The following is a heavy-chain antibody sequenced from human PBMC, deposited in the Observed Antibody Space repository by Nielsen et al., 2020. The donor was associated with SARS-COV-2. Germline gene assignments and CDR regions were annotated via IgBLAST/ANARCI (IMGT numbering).Heavy chain of an antibody. Sequence: GESLKISCKGSGYSFTSYWISWVRQMPGKGLEWMGRIDPSDSYTNYSPSFQGHVTISADKSISTAYLQWSSLKASDTAMYYCARHGDSSYNWFDPWGQGTLVTVSS. V-gene: IGHV5-10-1*01. J-gene: IGHJ5*02. CDR2: IDPSDSYT. CDR3: ARHGDSSYNWFDP. CDR1: GYSFTSYW. D-gene: IGHD4-17*01.